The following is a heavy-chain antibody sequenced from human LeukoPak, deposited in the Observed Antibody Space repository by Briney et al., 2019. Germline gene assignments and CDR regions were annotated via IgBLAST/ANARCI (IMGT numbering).Heavy chain of an antibody. V-gene: IGHV3-48*01. J-gene: IGHJ4*02. CDR2: ISTSTTTI. CDR1: GFTFSSYS. CDR3: AKDRLLPRYFAYCGGDCNPGGLDY. Sequence: GGSLRLSCEASGFTFSSYSMNWVRQAPGKGLEWISYISTSTTTIYYANSVKGRFTISRDNAKKSLYLQMNSLRAEDTAVYYCAKDRLLPRYFAYCGGDCNPGGLDYWGQGTLVTVSS. D-gene: IGHD2-21*02.